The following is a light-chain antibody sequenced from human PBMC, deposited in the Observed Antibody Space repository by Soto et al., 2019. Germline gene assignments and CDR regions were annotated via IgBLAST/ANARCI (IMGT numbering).Light chain of an antibody. Sequence: QSVLTQPPSVSGAPGQRVTISCTWSSSNIGAGYDVHWYQQLPGTAPKLLIYGNSNRPSGVPDRFSGSKSGTSASLAITGLQAEDEADYYCQSYDSSLSGSVFCGGTK. CDR3: QSYDSSLSGSV. CDR1: SSNIGAGYD. V-gene: IGLV1-40*01. J-gene: IGLJ3*02. CDR2: GNS.